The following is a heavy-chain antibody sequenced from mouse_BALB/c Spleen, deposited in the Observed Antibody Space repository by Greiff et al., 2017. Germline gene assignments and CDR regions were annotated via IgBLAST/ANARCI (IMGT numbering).Heavy chain of an antibody. J-gene: IGHJ3*01. CDR2: IPTSIGST. CDR1: DSEVSPIGF. CDR3: ARLFAY. V-gene: IGHV15-2*02. Sequence: QGQLQQSGSELMSPGSSVKLSCKDSDSEVSPIGFMCWVRQTPGHGFVWIGDIPTSIGSTIYGEKFEDKATLDADTVSNTAYMEINSLTSEDSAIYYCARLFAYWGQGTLVTVSA.